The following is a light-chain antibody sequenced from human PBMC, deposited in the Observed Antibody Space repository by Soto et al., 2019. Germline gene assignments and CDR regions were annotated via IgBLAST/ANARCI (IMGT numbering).Light chain of an antibody. CDR3: CSYAGSSV. V-gene: IGLV2-23*01. Sequence: QSALTQPASASGSPGQSITICCTGTSSDVGSYNLVSWYQQHPGKAPKLMIYEGSKRPSGVSNRFSGSKSGNTASLTISGLQAEDEADYYCCSYAGSSVFGTGTKVTVL. J-gene: IGLJ1*01. CDR2: EGS. CDR1: SSDVGSYNL.